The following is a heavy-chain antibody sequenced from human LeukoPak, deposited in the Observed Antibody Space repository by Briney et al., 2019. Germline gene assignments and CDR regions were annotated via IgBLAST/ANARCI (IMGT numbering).Heavy chain of an antibody. CDR1: GFTSSSYA. D-gene: IGHD2-21*02. J-gene: IGHJ4*02. CDR3: AKVFTDCLTSHY. CDR2: LSGSGGST. Sequence: QTGGSLRDSCADSGFTSSSYAMSWVRQAPGKGLEWVSALSGSGGSTYYADSVKGRFIISRDSSKNTLYLQMNSLGAEDTAVYYCAKVFTDCLTSHYWGERTVVRVSS. V-gene: IGHV3-23*01.